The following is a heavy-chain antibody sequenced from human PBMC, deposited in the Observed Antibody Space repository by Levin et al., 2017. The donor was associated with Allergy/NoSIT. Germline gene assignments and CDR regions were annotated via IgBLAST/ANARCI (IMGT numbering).Heavy chain of an antibody. CDR3: AKDLGSMGDY. CDR2: ISYDGSNK. Sequence: GESLKISCAASGFTFSSYGMHWVRQAPGKGLEWVAVISYDGSNKYYADSVKGRFTISRDNSKNTLYLQMNSLRAEDTAVYYCAKDLGSMGDYWGQGTLVTVSS. CDR1: GFTFSSYG. V-gene: IGHV3-30*18. J-gene: IGHJ4*02. D-gene: IGHD5/OR15-5a*01.